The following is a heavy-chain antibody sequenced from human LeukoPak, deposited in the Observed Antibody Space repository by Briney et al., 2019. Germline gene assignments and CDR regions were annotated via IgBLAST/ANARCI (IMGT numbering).Heavy chain of an antibody. CDR1: GYTFTSYG. Sequence: GASVKVSCKASGYTFTSYGISWVRQAPGQGLEWMGIIYPGDSDTRYSPSFQGQVTISADRSISTAYLQWSSLKASDTAMYYCARQYYDAFDIWGQGTMVTVSS. CDR3: ARQYYDAFDI. D-gene: IGHD1-26*01. CDR2: IYPGDSDT. V-gene: IGHV5-51*01. J-gene: IGHJ3*02.